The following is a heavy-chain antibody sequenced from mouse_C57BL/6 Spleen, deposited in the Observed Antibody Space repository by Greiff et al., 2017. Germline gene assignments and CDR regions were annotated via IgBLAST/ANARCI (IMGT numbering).Heavy chain of an antibody. Sequence: EVKLQESGPELVKPGASVKMSCKASGYTFTDYNMHWVKQSHGKSLEWIGYINPNNGGTSYNQQFKGKATLTVNKSSSTAYMELRSLTSEDSAVYYCARPFYYYGSSPYYFDYWGQGTTLTVSS. D-gene: IGHD1-1*01. V-gene: IGHV1-22*01. CDR3: ARPFYYYGSSPYYFDY. CDR1: GYTFTDYN. J-gene: IGHJ2*01. CDR2: INPNNGGT.